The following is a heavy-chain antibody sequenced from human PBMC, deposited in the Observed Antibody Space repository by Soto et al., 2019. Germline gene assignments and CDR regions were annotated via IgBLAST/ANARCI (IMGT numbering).Heavy chain of an antibody. V-gene: IGHV1-69*01. J-gene: IGHJ4*02. CDR1: GGTFSSYA. D-gene: IGHD2-15*01. Sequence: QVQLVQSGAEVKKPGSSVKVSCKASGGTFSSYAISWVRQAPGQGLEWMGGIIPIFGTSNYAQKLQGRVTITAGESTSTAYMELGSLRSEDTAVYYCARDIVVVVAATGGGYFDYWGKGTLVTGSS. CDR2: IIPIFGTS. CDR3: ARDIVVVVAATGGGYFDY.